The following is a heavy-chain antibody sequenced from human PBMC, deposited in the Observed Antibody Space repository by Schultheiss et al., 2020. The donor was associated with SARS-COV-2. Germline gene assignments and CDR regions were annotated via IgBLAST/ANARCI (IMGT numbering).Heavy chain of an antibody. CDR2: INHSGST. D-gene: IGHD1-7*01. Sequence: GSLRLSCAVYGGSFSGYYWSWISQPPGKGLEWIGEINHSGSTNYNPSLKSRVTISVDTSKNQFSLKLSSVTAADTAVYYCARHGGLELPFDYWGQGTLVTVSS. CDR1: GGSFSGYY. J-gene: IGHJ4*02. CDR3: ARHGGLELPFDY. V-gene: IGHV4-34*01.